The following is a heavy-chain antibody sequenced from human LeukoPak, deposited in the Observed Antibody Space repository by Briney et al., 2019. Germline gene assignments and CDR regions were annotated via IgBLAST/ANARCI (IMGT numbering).Heavy chain of an antibody. D-gene: IGHD5-24*01. CDR2: VHYSRST. CDR1: GGSISSYY. V-gene: IGHV4-59*08. Sequence: SETLSLTCTVSGGSISSYYWSRIRQPPGKGLEWIGYVHYSRSTNYNPSLKNRVNISLDTSKNQFSLKLSSVNAADTAVYYGARQGSGWLQVDYWGQGTLVTVPS. CDR3: ARQGSGWLQVDY. J-gene: IGHJ4*02.